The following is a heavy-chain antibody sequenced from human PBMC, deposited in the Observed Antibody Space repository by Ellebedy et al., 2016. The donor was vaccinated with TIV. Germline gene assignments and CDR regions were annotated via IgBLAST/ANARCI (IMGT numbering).Heavy chain of an antibody. V-gene: IGHV4-59*12. D-gene: IGHD2-2*01. Sequence: SETLSLTXTVSGVSISSFYWSWIRQSPGKGLEWIGNVFNSGSAYYNPSLKSRLTISVDTSRNQFSVKLSSVTAADTAVYYCATAFCSSSSCNMNQYYYAMDVWGQGTTVTVSS. CDR3: ATAFCSSSSCNMNQYYYAMDV. J-gene: IGHJ6*02. CDR2: VFNSGSA. CDR1: GVSISSFY.